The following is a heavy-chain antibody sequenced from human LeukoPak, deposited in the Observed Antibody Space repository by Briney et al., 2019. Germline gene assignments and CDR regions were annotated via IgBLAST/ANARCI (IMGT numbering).Heavy chain of an antibody. CDR3: AKDLSGTLTY. CDR2: ISGSGAST. D-gene: IGHD1-26*01. J-gene: IGHJ4*02. Sequence: PGGSLRLSCAASGFTFSNYGMNWVRQAPGKGLEWVSAISGSGASTYYADSVKGRFTISRDNSKNTLYLQMNSLRAEDTAVYYCAKDLSGTLTYWGQGTLVTVSS. V-gene: IGHV3-23*01. CDR1: GFTFSNYG.